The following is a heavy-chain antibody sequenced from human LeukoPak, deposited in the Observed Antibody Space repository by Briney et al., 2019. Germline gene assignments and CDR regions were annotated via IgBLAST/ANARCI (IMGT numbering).Heavy chain of an antibody. V-gene: IGHV4-59*01. CDR2: IYYSGST. CDR1: GGSISSYY. D-gene: IGHD2-21*02. J-gene: IGHJ4*02. Sequence: SETLSLTCTVSGGSISSYYWSWIRQPPGKGLEWIGYIYYSGSTNYNPSLKSRVTISVDTSKNQFSLKLSSVTAADTAVYYCAREYTLYCGGDCPFDYWGQGTLVTVSS. CDR3: AREYTLYCGGDCPFDY.